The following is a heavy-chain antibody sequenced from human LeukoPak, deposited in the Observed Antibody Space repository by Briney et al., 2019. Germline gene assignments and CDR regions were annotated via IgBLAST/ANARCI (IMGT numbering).Heavy chain of an antibody. D-gene: IGHD3-22*01. CDR2: INHSGSI. J-gene: IGHJ5*02. Sequence: SGTLSLTCAVYGGSFSDYYWSWFRQPPGKGLEWIGEINHSGSINYNPSLKSRVTISVDTSKNQFSLKLSSVTAADTAVYYCARGLRRRSMIAVSRRALWFDPWGQGTLVTVSS. CDR3: ARGLRRRSMIAVSRRALWFDP. V-gene: IGHV4-34*01. CDR1: GGSFSDYY.